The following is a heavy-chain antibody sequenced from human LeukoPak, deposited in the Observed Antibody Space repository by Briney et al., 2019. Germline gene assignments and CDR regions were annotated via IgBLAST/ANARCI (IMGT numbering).Heavy chain of an antibody. J-gene: IGHJ4*02. CDR3: AKGWHLGG. CDR1: GFTFSVSA. V-gene: IGHV3-23*01. Sequence: GGSLRLSCAASGFTFSVSAMYWIRQAPGKGLEWVSVINERGDWTNHADSVKGRFTIFADNSKNTLYLQMNSLRVEDTALYYCAKGWHLGGWGQGTLVTVSS. CDR2: INERGDWT. D-gene: IGHD1-26*01.